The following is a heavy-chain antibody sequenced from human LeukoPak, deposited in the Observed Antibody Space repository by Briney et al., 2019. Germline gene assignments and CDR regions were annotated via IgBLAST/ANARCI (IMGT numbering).Heavy chain of an antibody. J-gene: IGHJ4*02. V-gene: IGHV3-23*01. CDR2: ISGSDDST. D-gene: IGHD6-13*01. Sequence: GSLRLSCAASGFTFGSYAMNWVRQAPGKGLEWVSGISGSDDSTYYADSVKGRFTISRDISRNTLYLQMNSLRAEDTAVYYCAKDSGHSSSWYYWGQGTLVTVSS. CDR1: GFTFGSYA. CDR3: AKDSGHSSSWYY.